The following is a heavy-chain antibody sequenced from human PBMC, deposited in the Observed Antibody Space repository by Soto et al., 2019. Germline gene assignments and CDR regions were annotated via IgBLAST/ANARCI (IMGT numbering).Heavy chain of an antibody. V-gene: IGHV4-34*01. CDR2: INHSGST. J-gene: IGHJ6*03. Sequence: PSETLSLTCAVYGGSFSGYYWSWIRQPPGKGLEWIGEINHSGSTNYNPSLKSRVTISVDTSKNQFSLKLSSVTAADTAVYYCARGTTTLNYYYYMDVWGKGTTVTVSS. CDR3: ARGTTTLNYYYYMDV. CDR1: GGSFSGYY. D-gene: IGHD1-1*01.